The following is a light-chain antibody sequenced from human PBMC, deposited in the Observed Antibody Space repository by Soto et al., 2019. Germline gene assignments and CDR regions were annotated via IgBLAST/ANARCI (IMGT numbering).Light chain of an antibody. Sequence: DIQMTQSPSSLSASVGDRVTITCRASQSISSYLNWYQQKPGKAPKLLIYAASSLQSGVPSRFSGSGSLTDFTLTISSLQPEDFATYYCQQSYSTPYTFGQGTKLESK. V-gene: IGKV1-39*01. CDR1: QSISSY. J-gene: IGKJ2*01. CDR3: QQSYSTPYT. CDR2: AAS.